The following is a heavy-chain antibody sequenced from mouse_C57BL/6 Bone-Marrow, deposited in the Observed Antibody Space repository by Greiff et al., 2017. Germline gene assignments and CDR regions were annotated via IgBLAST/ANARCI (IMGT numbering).Heavy chain of an antibody. J-gene: IGHJ3*01. D-gene: IGHD1-1*01. CDR3: ARPRQYYGSSYGWFAY. V-gene: IGHV1-81*01. CDR2: IYPRSGNT. CDR1: GYTFTSYG. Sequence: QVQLQQSGAELARPGASVKLSCKASGYTFTSYGISWVKQRTGQGLEWIGEIYPRSGNTYYTEKFKGKATLTADKSSSTAYMELRSLTSEDSAVYFCARPRQYYGSSYGWFAYWGQGTLVTVSA.